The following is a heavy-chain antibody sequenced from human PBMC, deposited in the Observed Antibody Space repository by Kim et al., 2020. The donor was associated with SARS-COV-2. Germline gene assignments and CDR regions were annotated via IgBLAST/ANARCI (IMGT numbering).Heavy chain of an antibody. D-gene: IGHD3-22*01. J-gene: IGHJ4*02. CDR2: T. Sequence: TNHNPALKSRVTISVDTSKNQFSLKLSSVTAADTAVYFCARNSGYYVHDYWGQGTLVTVSS. V-gene: IGHV4-4*09. CDR3: ARNSGYYVHDY.